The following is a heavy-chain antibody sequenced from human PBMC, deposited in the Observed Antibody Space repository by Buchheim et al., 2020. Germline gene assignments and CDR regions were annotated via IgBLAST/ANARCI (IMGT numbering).Heavy chain of an antibody. Sequence: EVQLVESGGGLVQPGGSLRLSCAAPGFTFSSYWMSWVRQAPGKGLEWVANIKQDGSEKYYVDSVKGRFTISRDNAKNSLYLQMNSLRAEDTAVYYCARVFREGVWGSYRASFDYWGQGTL. V-gene: IGHV3-7*01. CDR1: GFTFSSYW. J-gene: IGHJ4*02. CDR3: ARVFREGVWGSYRASFDY. D-gene: IGHD3-16*02. CDR2: IKQDGSEK.